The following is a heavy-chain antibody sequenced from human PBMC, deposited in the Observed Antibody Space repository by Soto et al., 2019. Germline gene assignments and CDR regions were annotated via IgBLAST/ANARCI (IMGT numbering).Heavy chain of an antibody. J-gene: IGHJ5*02. Sequence: SETLSLTCTVSGDSIRSGTYSWDWLRQSPGKGLEWIGCFWSTGATYYNPSLKGRLTISLDTSKNQFSLNLNSVTAADTAIYYCARARQYYDCELDPWGQGTLVTVPQ. V-gene: IGHV4-39*02. CDR2: FWSTGAT. CDR1: GDSIRSGTYS. D-gene: IGHD3-9*01. CDR3: ARARQYYDCELDP.